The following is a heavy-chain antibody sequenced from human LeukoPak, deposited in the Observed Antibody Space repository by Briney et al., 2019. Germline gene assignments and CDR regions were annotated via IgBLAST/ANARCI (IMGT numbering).Heavy chain of an antibody. CDR2: ISSSSSYT. J-gene: IGHJ4*02. V-gene: IGHV3-11*06. Sequence: GGSLRLSCAASGFTFSDYYMSWIRQAPGKGLEWVSYISSSSSYTNYADSLKGRFTISRDNANNSLYLQMNSLRAEDTAVYYCASSLRSSGWSNYFDHWGQGTLVTVSS. CDR1: GFTFSDYY. D-gene: IGHD6-19*01. CDR3: ASSLRSSGWSNYFDH.